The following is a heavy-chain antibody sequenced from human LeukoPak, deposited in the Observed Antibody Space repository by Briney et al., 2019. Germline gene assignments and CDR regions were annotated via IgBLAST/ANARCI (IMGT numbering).Heavy chain of an antibody. V-gene: IGHV3-23*01. D-gene: IGHD2-15*01. CDR1: GFTFSSYA. CDR3: ARGYCSGGSCYNLDY. Sequence: PGGSLRLSYAASGFTFSSYAMSWVRQAPGKGLEWVSGVSGSGGSTYYADSVKGRFTISRDNSKNTLYLQMNSLRAEDTAVYYCARGYCSGGSCYNLDYWGQGTLVTVSS. CDR2: VSGSGGST. J-gene: IGHJ4*02.